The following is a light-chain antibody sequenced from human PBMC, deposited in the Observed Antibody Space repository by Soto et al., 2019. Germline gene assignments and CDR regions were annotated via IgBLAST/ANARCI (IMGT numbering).Light chain of an antibody. J-gene: IGKJ1*01. Sequence: EIVMTQSPATLSVSPGERATLSCRASQSISSDLAWYQQEPGQAPRLLIYGASTRATGIPARFSGSGSGTEFTLTISSLHSEDFAVYYCQQYNIWPWTFGQGTKVDIK. V-gene: IGKV3-15*01. CDR1: QSISSD. CDR3: QQYNIWPWT. CDR2: GAS.